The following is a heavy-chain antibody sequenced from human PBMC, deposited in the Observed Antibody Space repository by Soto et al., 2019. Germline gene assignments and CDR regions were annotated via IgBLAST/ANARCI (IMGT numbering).Heavy chain of an antibody. CDR2: ISDSGNTI. Sequence: QVQLVESGGGLVKPGGSLRLSCAASGFTFSDYYMSWIRQAPGKGLEWITYISDSGNTIYYADSVKGRFTISRDNAKKSLYLQVNSLRVEDTAVYYCARGHDSSGGVDFWGQGTLIIVSS. CDR3: ARGHDSSGGVDF. J-gene: IGHJ4*02. V-gene: IGHV3-11*01. D-gene: IGHD3-22*01. CDR1: GFTFSDYY.